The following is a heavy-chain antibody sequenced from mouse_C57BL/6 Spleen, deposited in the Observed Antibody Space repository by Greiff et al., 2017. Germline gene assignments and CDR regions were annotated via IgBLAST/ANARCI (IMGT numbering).Heavy chain of an antibody. J-gene: IGHJ4*01. CDR3: GLIYDGYYEYAMDY. CDR2: IDPSDSYT. CDR1: GYTFTSYW. V-gene: IGHV1-50*01. D-gene: IGHD2-3*01. Sequence: QVQLQQPGAELVKPGASVKLSCKASGYTFTSYWMQWVKQRPGQGLEWIGEIDPSDSYTNYNQKFKGKATLTVDTSSSTAYMQLSSLTSEDSAVYYCGLIYDGYYEYAMDYWGQGTSVTVSS.